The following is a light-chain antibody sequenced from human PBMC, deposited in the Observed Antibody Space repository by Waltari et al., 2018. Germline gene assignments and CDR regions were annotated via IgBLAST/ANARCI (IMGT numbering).Light chain of an antibody. CDR2: DVN. CDR1: RSDIGGYDY. J-gene: IGLJ3*02. Sequence: QSALTQPRSVSGSPGQSVTISCTGTRSDIGGYDYVSWYQHHPGKAPKLIIYDVNKRPSGVPDRHSASKSGNTASLTISGLQAEDEADYYCYSYADTYTWVFGGGTKVTVL. V-gene: IGLV2-11*01. CDR3: YSYADTYTWV.